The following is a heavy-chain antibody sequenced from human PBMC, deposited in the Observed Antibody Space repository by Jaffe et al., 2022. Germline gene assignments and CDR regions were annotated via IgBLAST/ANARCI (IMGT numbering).Heavy chain of an antibody. D-gene: IGHD2-21*02. CDR1: GYTFTSYA. V-gene: IGHV1-3*01. Sequence: QVQLVQSGAEVKKPGASVKVSCKASGYTFTSYAMHWVRQAPGQRLEWMGWINAGNGNTKYSQKFQGRVTITRDTSASTAYMELSSLRSEDTAVYYCARIGRNNLVTPYQGYFDLWGRGTLVTVSS. CDR2: INAGNGNT. CDR3: ARIGRNNLVTPYQGYFDL. J-gene: IGHJ2*01.